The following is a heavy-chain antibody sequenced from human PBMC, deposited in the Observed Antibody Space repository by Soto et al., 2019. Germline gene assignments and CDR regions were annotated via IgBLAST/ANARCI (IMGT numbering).Heavy chain of an antibody. D-gene: IGHD3-22*01. J-gene: IGHJ3*02. CDR2: IIPIFGTA. V-gene: IGHV1-69*12. CDR1: GGTFSSYA. Sequence: QVQLVQSGAEVKKPGSSVKVSCKASGGTFSSYAISWVRQAPGQGLEWMGGIIPIFGTANYAQKFQGRVTITADESTSPAYMELSSLRSEDTAVYYCARDVSYYDSSGYAFDIWGQGTMVTVSS. CDR3: ARDVSYYDSSGYAFDI.